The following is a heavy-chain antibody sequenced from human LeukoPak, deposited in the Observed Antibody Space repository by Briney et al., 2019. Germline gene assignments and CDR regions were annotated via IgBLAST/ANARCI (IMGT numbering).Heavy chain of an antibody. CDR3: AKGNTANRNPNFDY. Sequence: GGSLRLSCAAAGFTFSNYGMSWVREVPGKGLEWGSTVSGSGDSTYYADSVKGRFTISRDNSKNTLYLQMNSLRAGDTAVYYCAKGNTANRNPNFDYWGQGTLVTVSS. D-gene: IGHD5-18*01. CDR2: VSGSGDST. J-gene: IGHJ4*02. V-gene: IGHV3-23*01. CDR1: GFTFSNYG.